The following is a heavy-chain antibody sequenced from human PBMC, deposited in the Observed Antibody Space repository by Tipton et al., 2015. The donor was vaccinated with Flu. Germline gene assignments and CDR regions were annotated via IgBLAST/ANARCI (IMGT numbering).Heavy chain of an antibody. CDR3: ARQSGVVAGNFDY. D-gene: IGHD6-19*01. CDR1: GYSFATHW. CDR2: IYPGDSDT. Sequence: QLVQSGAEVKKPGESLKISCQGSGYSFATHWIGWVRQMPGKGLEWMGLIYPGDSDTRYSPSFQGQVTISADKSVNTAYMQWRSLKASDTAMYYCARQSGVVAGNFDYWGQGTLVPVSS. J-gene: IGHJ4*02. V-gene: IGHV5-51*01.